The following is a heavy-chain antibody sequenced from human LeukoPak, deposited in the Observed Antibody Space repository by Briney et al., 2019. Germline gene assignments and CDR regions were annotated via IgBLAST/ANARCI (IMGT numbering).Heavy chain of an antibody. V-gene: IGHV3-9*01. D-gene: IGHD3-22*01. CDR3: AKDTSYYYDSSGYYDSAGVDY. CDR2: ISWNSGSI. Sequence: PGGSLRLSCAASGFTFDDYAMHWVRQAPGKGLEWVSGISWNSGSIGYADSVKGRFTISRDNAKNSLYLQMNSLRAEDTALYYCAKDTSYYYDSSGYYDSAGVDYWGQGTLVTVSS. CDR1: GFTFDDYA. J-gene: IGHJ4*02.